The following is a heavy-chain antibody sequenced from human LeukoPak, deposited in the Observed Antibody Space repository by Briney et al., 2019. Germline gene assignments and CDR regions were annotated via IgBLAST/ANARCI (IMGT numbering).Heavy chain of an antibody. J-gene: IGHJ4*02. V-gene: IGHV4-39*07. CDR2: IYYSGTT. CDR3: ARDGGTVVRLFLLGDSFDY. CDR1: GGSISSSSYY. Sequence: SETLSLTCTVSGGSISSSSYYWGWIRQPPGKGLEWIGSIYYSGTTYYNPSLESRVTISVDTSKNQFSLKLSSVTAADTAVYYCARDGGTVVRLFLLGDSFDYWGQGTLVTVSS. D-gene: IGHD4-23*01.